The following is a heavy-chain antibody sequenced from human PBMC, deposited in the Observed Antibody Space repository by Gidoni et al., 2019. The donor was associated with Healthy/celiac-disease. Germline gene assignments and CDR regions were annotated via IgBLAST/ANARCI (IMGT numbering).Heavy chain of an antibody. V-gene: IGHV4-31*03. CDR3: ARGKFGNKYYFDY. D-gene: IGHD3-10*01. CDR2: IYYSGST. J-gene: IGHJ4*02. CDR1: GGSISSGGYY. Sequence: QVQLQESGPGLVKPSQTLSITCTVSGGSISSGGYYWSWIRQHPGKGLEWIGYIYYSGSTYYNPSPKSRVTISVDTSKNQFSLKLSSVTAADTAVYYCARGKFGNKYYFDYWGQGTLVTVSS.